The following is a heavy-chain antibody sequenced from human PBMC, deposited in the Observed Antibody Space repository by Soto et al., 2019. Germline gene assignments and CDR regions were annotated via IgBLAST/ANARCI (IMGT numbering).Heavy chain of an antibody. CDR1: GFTFSNAW. J-gene: IGHJ4*02. V-gene: IGHV3-15*01. CDR3: TTVLRFLEWLFPEDY. D-gene: IGHD3-3*01. CDR2: IKSKTDGGTT. Sequence: EVQLVESGGGLVKPGGSRRLSCAASGFTFSNAWMSWVRQAPGKGLEWVGRIKSKTDGGTTDYAAPVKGRFTISRDDSKNTLYLQMNSLKTEDTAVYYCTTVLRFLEWLFPEDYWGQGTLVTVSS.